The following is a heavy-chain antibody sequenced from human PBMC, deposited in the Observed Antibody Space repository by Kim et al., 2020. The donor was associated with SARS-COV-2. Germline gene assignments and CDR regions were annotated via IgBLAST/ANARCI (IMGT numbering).Heavy chain of an antibody. D-gene: IGHD2-2*01. V-gene: IGHV1-69*13. CDR1: GGTFSSYA. CDR2: IIPIFGTA. CDR3: ARDIVVVPAAIVGAFDI. Sequence: SVKVSCKASGGTFSSYAISWVRQAPGQGLEWMGGIIPIFGTANYAQKFQGRVTITADESTSTAYMELSSLRSEDTAVYYCARDIVVVPAAIVGAFDIWGQGTMVTVSS. J-gene: IGHJ3*02.